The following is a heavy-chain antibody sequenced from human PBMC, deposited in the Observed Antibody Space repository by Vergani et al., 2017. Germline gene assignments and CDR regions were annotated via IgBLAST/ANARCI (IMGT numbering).Heavy chain of an antibody. V-gene: IGHV1-3*01. Sequence: QVQLVQSGAEVKKPGASVKVSCKASGYTFTSYALHLVRQAPGQRLEWMVWINAGNGNTKYSQKFQGRVTITRDTSASTAYRELSSLRSEDTAVYYCARPSGDYDYGMDVWGQGTTVTVSS. CDR1: GYTFTSYA. J-gene: IGHJ6*02. CDR2: INAGNGNT. CDR3: ARPSGDYDYGMDV. D-gene: IGHD3-10*01.